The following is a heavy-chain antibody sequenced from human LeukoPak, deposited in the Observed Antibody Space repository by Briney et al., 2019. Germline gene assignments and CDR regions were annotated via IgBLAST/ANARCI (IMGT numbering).Heavy chain of an antibody. D-gene: IGHD3-22*01. CDR3: ARVASYDSSAYYGY. J-gene: IGHJ4*02. V-gene: IGHV1-46*01. Sequence: GASVKVSCKASGYTFTNYYMHWVRQAPGQGLEWMGIINPSGGSTRYAQKFQGRLTMARDTSTSTVYMELSSLTSEDTAVYYCARVASYDSSAYYGYWGQGTLVTVSS. CDR1: GYTFTNYY. CDR2: INPSGGST.